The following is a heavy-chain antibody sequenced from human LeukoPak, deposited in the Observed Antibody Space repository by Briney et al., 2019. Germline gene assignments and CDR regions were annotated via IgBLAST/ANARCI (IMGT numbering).Heavy chain of an antibody. V-gene: IGHV3-7*01. CDR2: IKVDGSDK. D-gene: IGHD7-27*01. CDR1: QFTFTTYW. Sequence: GGSLRLSCAASQFTFTTYWMSWVRQAPGKGLEWVANIKVDGSDKYYVDSVKGRFTISRDNAKNSLYLQMNSLRAEDTAVYYCARNWGFHDYWGQGTLVSVSS. CDR3: ARNWGFHDY. J-gene: IGHJ4*02.